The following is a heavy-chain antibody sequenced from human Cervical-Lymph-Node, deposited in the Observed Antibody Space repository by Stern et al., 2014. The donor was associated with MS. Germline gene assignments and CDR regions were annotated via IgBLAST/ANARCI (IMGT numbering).Heavy chain of an antibody. V-gene: IGHV1-69*01. D-gene: IGHD2-2*01. CDR1: GGTFRNFA. CDR2: IIPVFGTP. CDR3: ASAHPATRRGYKGMNV. J-gene: IGHJ6*02. Sequence: VQLVQSGSEVRKPGSSVNVTCKASGGTFRNFAVNWVRQAPGQGLEWVGGIIPVFGTPTYSQKFQDRVTIFSDESTNTGYVELSSLTTDDTATYFCASAHPATRRGYKGMNVWGQGTTIAVSS.